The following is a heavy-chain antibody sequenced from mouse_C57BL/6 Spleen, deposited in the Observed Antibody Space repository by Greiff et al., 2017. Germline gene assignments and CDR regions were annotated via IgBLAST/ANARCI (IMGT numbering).Heavy chain of an antibody. Sequence: QVQLQQPGAELVRPGTSVKLSCKASGYTFTSYWMHWVKRRPGQGLEWIGVIDPSASYTNYNQKFKGKATLTVDTSSSTAYMQLSSLTSEDSAVYYCARQSIYDGSLAYWGQGTLVTVSA. D-gene: IGHD2-3*01. CDR3: ARQSIYDGSLAY. J-gene: IGHJ3*01. CDR2: IDPSASYT. V-gene: IGHV1-59*01. CDR1: GYTFTSYW.